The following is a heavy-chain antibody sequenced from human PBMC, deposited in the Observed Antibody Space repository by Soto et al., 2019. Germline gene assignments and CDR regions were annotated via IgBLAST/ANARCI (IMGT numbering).Heavy chain of an antibody. V-gene: IGHV4-30-4*01. CDR3: ARAPTIAVAFSSFDY. CDR2: IYYSGST. Sequence: SETLSLTCTVSGGSIRSGDYYWSWIRQPPEKGLEWIGYIYYSGSTYYNPSLKSRVTISVDTSKNQFSLKLSSVTAADTAVYYCARAPTIAVAFSSFDYWGQGTLVTVSS. J-gene: IGHJ4*02. CDR1: GGSIRSGDYY. D-gene: IGHD6-19*01.